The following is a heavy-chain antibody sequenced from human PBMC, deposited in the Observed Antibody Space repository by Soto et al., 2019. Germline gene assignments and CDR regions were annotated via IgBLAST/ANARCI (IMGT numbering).Heavy chain of an antibody. CDR2: IYNSGIT. CDR3: ARVAGSSRGYFDY. J-gene: IGHJ4*02. CDR1: GGYISGGYYS. V-gene: IGHV4-30-2*01. Sequence: PSETLSLTCAVSGGYISGGYYSWSWIRQPPGKGLEWIGFIYNSGITSYSPSLKSRVTISADRSNNQFSLRLSSVTAADTAVYYCARVAGSSRGYFDYWGQGTLVTVSS. D-gene: IGHD6-6*01.